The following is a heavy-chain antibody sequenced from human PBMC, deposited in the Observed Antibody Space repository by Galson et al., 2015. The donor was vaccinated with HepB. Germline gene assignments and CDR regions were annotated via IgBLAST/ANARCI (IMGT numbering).Heavy chain of an antibody. V-gene: IGHV1-18*01. CDR1: DYIVPYYP. CDR2: VNDYPDDT. CDR3: TRDLRGTEGY. D-gene: IGHD1-1*01. J-gene: IGHJ4*02. Sequence: SVMVSCEASDYIVPYYPLGWVHQTPGAPLEWIAWVNDYPDDTIFAQKFQGRVTLSTDTSTSTAYMELSRLRSDDTAVYYCTRDLRGTEGYWGQGTLIRVSS.